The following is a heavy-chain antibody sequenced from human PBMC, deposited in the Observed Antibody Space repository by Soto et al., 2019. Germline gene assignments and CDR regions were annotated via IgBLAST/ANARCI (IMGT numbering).Heavy chain of an antibody. CDR2: IYYSGTT. CDR1: GGSIRTYY. D-gene: IGHD2-2*01. Sequence: SETLSLTCTVSGGSIRTYYWSWIRQPPGKGLEWIGHIYYSGTTNYNPSLESRVTIAVDTSKNQFSLHLSSLTAADTSVYYCARMGHQRSYSYIDVWGKGTPVTVSS. J-gene: IGHJ6*03. V-gene: IGHV4-59*08. CDR3: ARMGHQRSYSYIDV.